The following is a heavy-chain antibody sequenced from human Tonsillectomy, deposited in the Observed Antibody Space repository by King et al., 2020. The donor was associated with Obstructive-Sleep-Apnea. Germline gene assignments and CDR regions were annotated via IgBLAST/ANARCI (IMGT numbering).Heavy chain of an antibody. CDR1: GYTFTRYG. CDR3: ARACPGWETAMIPQPETFDN. D-gene: IGHD5-18*01. CDR2: ISPYNDIT. V-gene: IGHV1-18*01. Sequence: QLVQSRAEMKKPGASVKVSCKASGYTFTRYGISWVRQAPGQGLEWMGWISPYNDITDYAQKLQGRVTMTTDTSTSTAYMELRSLRPDDTAVYYCARACPGWETAMIPQPETFDNWGKGTLVTVSS. J-gene: IGHJ4*02.